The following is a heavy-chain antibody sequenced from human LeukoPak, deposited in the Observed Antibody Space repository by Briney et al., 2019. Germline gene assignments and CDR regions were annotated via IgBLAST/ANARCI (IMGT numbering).Heavy chain of an antibody. CDR3: AGDGVGVLPGDAFDI. Sequence: GGSLTLSCAASGFSFSTHSMNWVRQAPGKGLEWISSINLDGTDIHYGESVKGRFTISRDNAKNSLYLQMHTLRAEDTAVYYCAGDGVGVLPGDAFDIWSQGTMVTVSS. V-gene: IGHV3-21*01. CDR2: INLDGTDI. J-gene: IGHJ3*02. CDR1: GFSFSTHS. D-gene: IGHD1-26*01.